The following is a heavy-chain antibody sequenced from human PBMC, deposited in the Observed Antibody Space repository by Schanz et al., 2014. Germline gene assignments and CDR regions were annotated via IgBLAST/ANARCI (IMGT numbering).Heavy chain of an antibody. J-gene: IGHJ6*02. Sequence: EVQLVESGGGVVQPGGSLRLSCAASGFTSSNAWMSWVRQAPGKGLEWVGRIKTKTDGGTTDYAAPVKGRFTISRDDSTNTLYLQMNSLKTEDTAVYYCTTGGRRGYSRYFYGMDVWGQGTTVTVSS. CDR3: TTGGRRGYSRYFYGMDV. V-gene: IGHV3-15*01. CDR2: IKTKTDGGTT. CDR1: GFTSSNAW. D-gene: IGHD5-18*01.